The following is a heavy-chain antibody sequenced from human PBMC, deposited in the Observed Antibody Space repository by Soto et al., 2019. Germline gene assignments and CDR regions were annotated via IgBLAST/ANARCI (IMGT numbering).Heavy chain of an antibody. Sequence: QVQLVESGGGVVQPGRSLRLSCAASGFTFSSYAMHWVRQAPGKGLEWVAVISYDGSNKYYADSVKGRFTISRDNSKNTLYLQMNSLRAEDTAVYYCARETAAAGLDYWGQGTLVTVSS. CDR1: GFTFSSYA. J-gene: IGHJ4*02. CDR2: ISYDGSNK. CDR3: ARETAAAGLDY. D-gene: IGHD6-13*01. V-gene: IGHV3-30-3*01.